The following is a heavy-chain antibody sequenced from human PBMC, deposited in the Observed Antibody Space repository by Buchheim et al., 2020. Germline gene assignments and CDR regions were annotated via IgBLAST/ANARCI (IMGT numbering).Heavy chain of an antibody. CDR2: INHSGST. CDR1: GGSFSDHY. J-gene: IGHJ4*02. Sequence: QVQLQQWGAGLLKPSETLSLTCALYGGSFSDHYWSWIRQPPGKGLEWIGEINHSGSTNYNPSLKSRVTISVDTSKNQFSLKMNSVTAADTAVYYCAAVSRPGNWGQGTL. V-gene: IGHV4-34*01. CDR3: AAVSRPGN. D-gene: IGHD3-10*01.